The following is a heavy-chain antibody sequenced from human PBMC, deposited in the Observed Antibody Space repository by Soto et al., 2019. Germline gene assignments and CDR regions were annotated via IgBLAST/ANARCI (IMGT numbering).Heavy chain of an antibody. D-gene: IGHD3-3*01. CDR2: IYYSGST. CDR3: ARVVYSSSKRFLARWFDP. Sequence: PSETLSLTCAVYGGSFSGYYWSWIRQPPGKGLEWIGHIYYSGSTHYNPSLKSRLTISVDTSKNQFSLKLSSVTAADTAVYYCARVVYSSSKRFLARWFDPWGQGTPVTVSS. CDR1: GGSFSGYY. J-gene: IGHJ5*02. V-gene: IGHV4-34*01.